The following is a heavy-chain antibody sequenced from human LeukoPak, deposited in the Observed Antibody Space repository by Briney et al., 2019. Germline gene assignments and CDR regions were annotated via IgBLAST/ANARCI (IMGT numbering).Heavy chain of an antibody. CDR3: ARDWYCSGGSCYDRFDP. V-gene: IGHV1-18*01. Sequence: ASVTVSCTSSAYAFTNYGISWVRQAPGQGLEWMGWISAYNGNTKYAQKLQGRVTMTTDTSTSTAYMELRSLRSDDTAVYYCARDWYCSGGSCYDRFDPWGQGTLVTVSS. J-gene: IGHJ5*02. D-gene: IGHD2-15*01. CDR1: AYAFTNYG. CDR2: ISAYNGNT.